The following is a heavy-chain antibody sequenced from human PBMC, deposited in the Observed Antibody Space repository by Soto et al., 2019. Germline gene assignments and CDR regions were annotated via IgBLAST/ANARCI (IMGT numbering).Heavy chain of an antibody. V-gene: IGHV3-48*01. CDR2: ISSSSTI. Sequence: GGSLRLSCAASGFTFSSYSMNWVRQAPGKGLEWVSYISSSSTIYYADSVKGRFTISRDNAKNSLYLQMNSLRAEDTAVYYCARRPAEDTDYYYYYMDVCGKXTTVTVSS. J-gene: IGHJ6*03. D-gene: IGHD2-2*01. CDR3: ARRPAEDTDYYYYYMDV. CDR1: GFTFSSYS.